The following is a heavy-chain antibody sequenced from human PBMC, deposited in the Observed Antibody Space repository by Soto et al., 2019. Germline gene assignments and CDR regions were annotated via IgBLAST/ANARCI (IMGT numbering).Heavy chain of an antibody. CDR1: GFTFSSYG. J-gene: IGHJ6*02. CDR3: ARGGGSSWYYYGMDV. D-gene: IGHD6-13*01. CDR2: ISYDGSNK. V-gene: IGHV3-30*03. Sequence: GGSLRLSCAASGFTFSSYGMHWVRQAPGKGLEWVAVISYDGSNKYYADSVKGRFTISRDNAKNSLYLQMNSLRAEDTAVYYCARGGGSSWYYYGMDVWGQGTTVTVSS.